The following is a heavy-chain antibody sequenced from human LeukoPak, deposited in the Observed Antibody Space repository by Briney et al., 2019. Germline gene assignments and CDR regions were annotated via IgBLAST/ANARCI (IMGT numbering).Heavy chain of an antibody. V-gene: IGHV3-23*01. D-gene: IGHD5-24*01. Sequence: GGSLRLSCAASGFTVSSNYMSWVRQAPGKGLEWVSTISPSGGSTFYADSVKGRFTISRDNSKNTLYLQMNSLRVEDTAVYFCAKDMATIQSLDYWGQGTLVTVSS. CDR1: GFTVSSNY. CDR3: AKDMATIQSLDY. CDR2: ISPSGGST. J-gene: IGHJ4*02.